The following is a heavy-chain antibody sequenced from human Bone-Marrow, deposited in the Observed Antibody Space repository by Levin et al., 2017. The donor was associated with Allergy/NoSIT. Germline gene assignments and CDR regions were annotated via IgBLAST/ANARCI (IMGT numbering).Heavy chain of an antibody. CDR3: ARGGAGDAFDI. CDR1: GFTFSSYG. Sequence: GESLKISCAASGFTFSSYGMHWVRQAPGKGLEWVAVIWYDGSNKYYADSVKGRFTISRDNSKNTLYLQMNSLRAEDTAVYYCARGGAGDAFDIWGQGTMVTVSS. D-gene: IGHD1-26*01. V-gene: IGHV3-33*01. J-gene: IGHJ3*02. CDR2: IWYDGSNK.